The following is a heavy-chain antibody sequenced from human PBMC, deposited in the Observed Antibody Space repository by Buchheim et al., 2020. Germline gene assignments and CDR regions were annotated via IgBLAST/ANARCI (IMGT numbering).Heavy chain of an antibody. V-gene: IGHV4-34*01. Sequence: QVQLQQWGAGLLKPSETLSLTCAVYGGSFSGYYWSWIRQPPGKGLEWIGEINHSGSTNYNPSLKSRVTISVDTSKNQLSLKLSSVTATDTAVYYCARGPTNYGDIDYWGQGTL. CDR1: GGSFSGYY. CDR3: ARGPTNYGDIDY. D-gene: IGHD4-17*01. CDR2: INHSGST. J-gene: IGHJ4*02.